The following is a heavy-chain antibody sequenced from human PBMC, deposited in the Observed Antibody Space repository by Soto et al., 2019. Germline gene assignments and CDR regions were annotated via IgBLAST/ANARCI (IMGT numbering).Heavy chain of an antibody. J-gene: IGHJ5*02. Sequence: QVQLQESGPGLVKPSGTLSLTCAVSGGSISSSNWWSWVRQPPGKGLEWIGEIYHSGSTNYNPSLKRRVTISVDKSKNEFSLKLSSVTAADTAVYYCAREPRPFTIFGVVTTNINWFDPWGQGTLVTVSS. V-gene: IGHV4-4*02. CDR3: AREPRPFTIFGVVTTNINWFDP. CDR2: IYHSGST. D-gene: IGHD3-3*01. CDR1: GGSISSSNW.